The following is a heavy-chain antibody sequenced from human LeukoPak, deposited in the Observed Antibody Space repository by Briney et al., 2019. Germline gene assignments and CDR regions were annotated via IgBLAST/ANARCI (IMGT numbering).Heavy chain of an antibody. J-gene: IGHJ6*04. CDR2: IYYSGST. CDR1: GGSISSGGYY. Sequence: SETLSLTCTVSGGSISSGGYYWSWLRQHPGTGLEWIGYIYYSGSTYYNPSLKSRVTISVDTSKNQFSLKLSSVTAADTAVYYCARESITMVRGVISDGMDVWGKGTTVTVSS. V-gene: IGHV4-31*03. CDR3: ARESITMVRGVISDGMDV. D-gene: IGHD3-10*01.